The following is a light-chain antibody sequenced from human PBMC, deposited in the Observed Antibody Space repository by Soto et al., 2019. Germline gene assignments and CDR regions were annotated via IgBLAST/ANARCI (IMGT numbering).Light chain of an antibody. Sequence: DIVLTQTPLSSPVALGQPASISCRSSQSLVHSDGNTYLSWLHQRPGQPPRLLIYKISNRCSGGPDRVSGRGAGTDFTLKSSRGEAEDVGLYYCMQATQWPPLTFGQGTKLEI. V-gene: IGKV2-24*01. CDR2: KIS. CDR3: MQATQWPPLT. CDR1: QSLVHSDGNTY. J-gene: IGKJ2*01.